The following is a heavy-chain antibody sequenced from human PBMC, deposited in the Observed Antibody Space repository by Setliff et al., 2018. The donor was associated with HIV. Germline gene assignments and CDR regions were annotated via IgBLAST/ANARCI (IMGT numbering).Heavy chain of an antibody. CDR3: ARRRTAVAGFDY. Sequence: PSETLSLTCIVSGVSTISSSSSYYWGWIRQPPGKGLEWIGNIYYSGSTYYNPSLKSRVTISVDTSKNQFSLKLSSVTAADTAVYYCARRRTAVAGFDYWGQGTLVTSPQ. CDR2: IYYSGST. V-gene: IGHV4-39*01. J-gene: IGHJ4*02. D-gene: IGHD6-13*01. CDR1: GVSTISSSSSYY.